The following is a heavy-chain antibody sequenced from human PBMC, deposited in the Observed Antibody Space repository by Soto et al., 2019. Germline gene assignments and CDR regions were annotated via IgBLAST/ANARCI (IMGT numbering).Heavy chain of an antibody. D-gene: IGHD3-22*01. CDR2: IYYSGST. J-gene: IGHJ4*02. V-gene: IGHV4-59*08. Sequence: QVQLQESGPGLVKPSETLSLTCAVSGGSINTYYWSWFRQPPGKGLEWIGYIYYSGSTTYNPSLKSRATISVDTSKNQFSLKLNSVTAADTAVYYCARLGGYYQAFDQWGQGSLVTVSS. CDR3: ARLGGYYQAFDQ. CDR1: GGSINTYY.